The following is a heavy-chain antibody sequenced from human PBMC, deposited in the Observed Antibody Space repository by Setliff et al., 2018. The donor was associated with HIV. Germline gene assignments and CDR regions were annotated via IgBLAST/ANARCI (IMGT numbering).Heavy chain of an antibody. D-gene: IGHD2-15*01. J-gene: IGHJ4*02. V-gene: IGHV1-3*04. CDR1: GYTFINYV. CDR3: ARELSGGHFQFDY. CDR2: LNTGNGDT. Sequence: GASVKVSCKTSGYTFINYVMHWVRQAPGQSLEWVGWLNTGNGDTGYSQKFQGRVTFTRDTSASAAYMELSSLRSEDTAVYYCARELSGGHFQFDYWGQGTLVTVSS.